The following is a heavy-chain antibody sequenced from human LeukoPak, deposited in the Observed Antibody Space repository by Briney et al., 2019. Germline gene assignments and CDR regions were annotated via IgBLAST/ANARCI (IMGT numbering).Heavy chain of an antibody. D-gene: IGHD6-13*01. CDR2: ISGYNGDT. V-gene: IGHV1-18*04. Sequence: ASVKVSCKASGYTFTSYYMHWVRQAPGQGLEWMGWISGYNGDTNYAQKFQGRVTMTTNTSTSTAYMELGSLSSDDTAVYYCAREGSSSRSPGVYWGQGTLVTVSS. CDR1: GYTFTSYY. CDR3: AREGSSSRSPGVY. J-gene: IGHJ4*02.